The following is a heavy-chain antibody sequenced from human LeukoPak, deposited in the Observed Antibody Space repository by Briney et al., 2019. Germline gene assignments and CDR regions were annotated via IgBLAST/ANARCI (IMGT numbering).Heavy chain of an antibody. J-gene: IGHJ3*02. CDR3: ARPTGSYGFDI. Sequence: GGSLRLSCAASGCTFSTYSMNWVRQAPGKGLEWVSYISGRSESKSYADSVKGRFTISRDNAKNSLYLQMNSLRVEDTALYYCARPTGSYGFDIWGQGAMVTVSS. CDR2: ISGRSESK. V-gene: IGHV3-48*01. D-gene: IGHD4-17*01. CDR1: GCTFSTYS.